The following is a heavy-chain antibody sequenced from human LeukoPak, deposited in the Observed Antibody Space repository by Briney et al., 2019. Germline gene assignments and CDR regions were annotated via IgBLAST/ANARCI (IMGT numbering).Heavy chain of an antibody. J-gene: IGHJ4*02. CDR3: AKAPVGHYDFWSGYY. D-gene: IGHD3-3*01. Sequence: ETLSLTCAVYGGSFSGYYWSWVRQAPGKGLEWVSAISGSGGSTYYADSVKGRFTISRDNSKNTLYLQMNSLRAEDTAVYYCAKAPVGHYDFWSGYYWGQGTLVTVSS. V-gene: IGHV3-23*01. CDR2: ISGSGGST. CDR1: GGSFSGYY.